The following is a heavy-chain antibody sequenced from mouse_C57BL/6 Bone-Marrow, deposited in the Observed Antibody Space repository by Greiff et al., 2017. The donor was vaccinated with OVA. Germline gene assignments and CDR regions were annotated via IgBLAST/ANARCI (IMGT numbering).Heavy chain of an antibody. CDR2: IDPENGDT. CDR1: GFNITDDY. D-gene: IGHD2-1*01. Sequence: VQLQQSGAELVRPGASVKLSCTASGFNITDDYMHWVKQRPEQGLEWIGWIDPENGDTKYASKFQGKAPITADTSSNTAYLQLSSLTSEDTADYYCTSYGNFDYWGQGTTLTVSS. J-gene: IGHJ2*01. CDR3: TSYGNFDY. V-gene: IGHV14-4*01.